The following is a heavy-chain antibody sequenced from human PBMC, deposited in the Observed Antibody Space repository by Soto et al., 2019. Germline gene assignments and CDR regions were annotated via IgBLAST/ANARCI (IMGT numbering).Heavy chain of an antibody. CDR2: INPNSGGT. Sequence: GASVKVSCKASGYTFTGYYMHWVRQAPGQGLEWMGWINPNSGGTNYAQKFQGWVTMTRDTSISTAYMELSRLRSDDTAVYYCARAISRAARPWVSAFDIWGQGTMVTVSS. CDR1: GYTFTGYY. V-gene: IGHV1-2*04. J-gene: IGHJ3*02. CDR3: ARAISRAARPWVSAFDI. D-gene: IGHD6-6*01.